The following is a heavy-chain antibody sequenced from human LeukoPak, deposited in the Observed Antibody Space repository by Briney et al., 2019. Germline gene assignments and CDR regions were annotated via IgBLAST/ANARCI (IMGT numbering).Heavy chain of an antibody. CDR1: GFTFSSYE. CDR3: ARDFTIFGRNYYYMDV. J-gene: IGHJ6*03. V-gene: IGHV3-48*03. D-gene: IGHD3-3*01. CDR2: ISSSGSTI. Sequence: GGSLRLSCAASGFTFSSYEMKWVRQAPGKGLEWVSYISSSGSTIYYADSVEGRFTISRDNAKNSLYLQMNSLRAEDTAVYYCARDFTIFGRNYYYMDVWGKGTTVTVSS.